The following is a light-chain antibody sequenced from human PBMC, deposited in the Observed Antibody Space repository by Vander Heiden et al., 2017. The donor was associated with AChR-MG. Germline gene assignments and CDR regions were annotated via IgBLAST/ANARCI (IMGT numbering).Light chain of an antibody. CDR2: EVT. Sequence: QPALTQPASVSGSPGQSITISCTGTSSDVGAYNYVSWYQQYPGKAPKLMIYEVTYRPSGVSNRYSGSKSGNTASLTISGLQAGDEADYYCSSYTTASTVVFGGGTKLTVL. CDR3: SSYTTASTVV. V-gene: IGLV2-14*01. J-gene: IGLJ2*01. CDR1: SSDVGAYNY.